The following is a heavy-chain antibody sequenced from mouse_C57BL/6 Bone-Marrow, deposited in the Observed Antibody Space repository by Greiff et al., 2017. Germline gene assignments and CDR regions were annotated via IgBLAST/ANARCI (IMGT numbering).Heavy chain of an antibody. Sequence: EVKVMESGAELWGPGASGQLSFTTSGFNNKDGYMHRVKQRPEQGLGGIGWIGPGNGDTEYASKFQGTATITADTSSNTAYLQLSSLTSEDTAVYYCTPTTVVKDYWGQGTTLTVSS. CDR1: GFNNKDGY. CDR2: IGPGNGDT. V-gene: IGHV14-4*01. J-gene: IGHJ2*01. CDR3: TPTTVVKDY. D-gene: IGHD1-1*01.